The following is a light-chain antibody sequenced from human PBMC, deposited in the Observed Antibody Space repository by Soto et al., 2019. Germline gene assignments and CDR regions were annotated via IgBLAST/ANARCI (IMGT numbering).Light chain of an antibody. Sequence: QAVVTQEPSFSVSPGVTVTLTCGLSSGSVSTRNYASWYQQTPGQAPRTLIYNTNLRSSGVPDRFSASILGNKAALTITGAQADDESVYYCVLYIDSGIMVFGGGTKLTVL. CDR1: SGSVSTRNY. CDR2: NTN. CDR3: VLYIDSGIMV. J-gene: IGLJ2*01. V-gene: IGLV8-61*01.